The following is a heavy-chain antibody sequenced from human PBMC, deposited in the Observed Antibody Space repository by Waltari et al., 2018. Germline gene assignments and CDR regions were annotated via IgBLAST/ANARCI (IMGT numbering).Heavy chain of an antibody. CDR2: IIPAFGTA. CDR1: GGSFRSYS. Sequence: VRLGQSGAGVKRPGSSVKVSCKDFGGSFRSYSSNWVRPAPGQGPEWLGGIIPAFGTANYAQKFQDRLAITADESTSTAYMELSSLRSEDTAAYYCTTSSYCGTTTCYQYYGMDVWGQGTTVTVSS. CDR3: TTSSYCGTTTCYQYYGMDV. J-gene: IGHJ6*02. V-gene: IGHV1-69*01. D-gene: IGHD2-2*01.